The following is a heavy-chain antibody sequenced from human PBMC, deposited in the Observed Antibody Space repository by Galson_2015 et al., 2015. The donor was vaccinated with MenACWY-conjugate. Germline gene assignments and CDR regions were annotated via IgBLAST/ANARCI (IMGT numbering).Heavy chain of an antibody. V-gene: IGHV3-64D*06. CDR2: ISSNGGST. CDR3: VKGYCSGGSCYHFDY. J-gene: IGHJ4*02. D-gene: IGHD2-15*01. Sequence: SLRLSCAASGFTFSSYAMHWVRQAPGKGLEYVSAISSNGGSTYYADSVKGRFTISRDNSKNTLYLQMSSLRAEDPAVYYCVKGYCSGGSCYHFDYWGQGTLVTVSS. CDR1: GFTFSSYA.